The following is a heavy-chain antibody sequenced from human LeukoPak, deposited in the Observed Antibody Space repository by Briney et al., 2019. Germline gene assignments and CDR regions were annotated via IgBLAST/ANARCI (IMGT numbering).Heavy chain of an antibody. CDR3: AGGHLEWIQLWFTGGDAFDI. V-gene: IGHV3-74*01. J-gene: IGHJ3*02. CDR2: INSDGSWT. CDR1: GNYW. D-gene: IGHD5-18*01. Sequence: GGSLRLSCAASGNYWIHWVRQAPGKGLVWVSDINSDGSWTSYADSVKGRFTISRDNSKNTLYLQMNSLRAEDTAVYYCAGGHLEWIQLWFTGGDAFDIWGQGTMVTVSS.